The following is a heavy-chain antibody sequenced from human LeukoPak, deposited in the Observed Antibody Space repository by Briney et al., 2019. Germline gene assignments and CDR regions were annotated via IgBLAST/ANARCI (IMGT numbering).Heavy chain of an antibody. CDR1: GGSFSGYD. CDR3: ASVHTPDSSGYYPKGARFDY. CDR2: INQSGST. Sequence: SEPLSLTCSVYGGSFSGYDWSWIRQPPGERREWIGEINQSGSTNYNPSLKCRVTISVDTSKNQFSLKLSSVTAADTAVYYCASVHTPDSSGYYPKGARFDYWGEGTLVTVSS. V-gene: IGHV4-34*01. J-gene: IGHJ4*02. D-gene: IGHD3-22*01.